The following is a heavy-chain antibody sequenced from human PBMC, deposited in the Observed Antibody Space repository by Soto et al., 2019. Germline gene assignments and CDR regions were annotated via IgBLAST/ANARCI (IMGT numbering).Heavy chain of an antibody. V-gene: IGHV3-30-3*01. D-gene: IGHD6-6*01. CDR1: GFTFSSYA. CDR2: ISYDGSNK. CDR3: ARDVEPTSSSVYYFDY. J-gene: IGHJ4*02. Sequence: GGSLRLSCAASGFTFSSYAMHWVRQAPGKGLEWVAVISYDGSNKYYADSVKGRFTISRDNSKNTLYLQMNSLRAEDTAVYYCARDVEPTSSSVYYFDYWGQGTLVTVSS.